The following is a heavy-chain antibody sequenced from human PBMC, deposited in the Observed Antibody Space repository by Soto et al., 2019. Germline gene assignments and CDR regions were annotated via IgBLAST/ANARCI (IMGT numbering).Heavy chain of an antibody. CDR1: GFTFSTYN. CDR3: ARDLRYCSGGICYTPPYCFDY. D-gene: IGHD2-15*01. CDR2: ISSTSSFI. V-gene: IGHV3-21*01. Sequence: ESGGGRVKPGGSLRFSCAASGFTFSTYNMNWVRQAPGKGLAWVSSISSTSSFIYYADSVKGRFTISRDNAKNSLSLHMSSLRAEDTAVYYCARDLRYCSGGICYTPPYCFDYWGQGHVVTVSS. J-gene: IGHJ4*02.